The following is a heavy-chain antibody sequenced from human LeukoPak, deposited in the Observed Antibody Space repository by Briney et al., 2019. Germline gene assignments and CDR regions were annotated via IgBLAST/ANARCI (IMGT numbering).Heavy chain of an antibody. J-gene: IGHJ3*02. CDR2: MDGSSGKT. CDR1: GYTFTSYD. Sequence: ASVKVSCKTSGYTFTSYDINWVRQATGQGLEWMGGMDGSSGKTAYAQKFLSRVTITRNTSISTAYMELSSLTSEDTAVYYCARLYYYASSGYDALDIWGQGTMVTVSS. D-gene: IGHD3-22*01. V-gene: IGHV1-8*01. CDR3: ARLYYYASSGYDALDI.